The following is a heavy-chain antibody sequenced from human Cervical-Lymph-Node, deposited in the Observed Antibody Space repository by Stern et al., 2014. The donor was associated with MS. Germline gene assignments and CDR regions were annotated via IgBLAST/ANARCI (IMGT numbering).Heavy chain of an antibody. Sequence: EVQLEESGGGLVQPGSSLRLSCAASGFTFSNYDMHWVRQVTGKGLEWVSAITTRGDKPYPVSVKGRFTISRENAKNSLYLQMNSLTVGDTAVYYCARVAVAGMCDYWGPGTLVTVSS. CDR1: GFTFSNYD. CDR3: ARVAVAGMCDY. J-gene: IGHJ4*02. D-gene: IGHD6-19*01. CDR2: ITTRGDK. V-gene: IGHV3-13*01.